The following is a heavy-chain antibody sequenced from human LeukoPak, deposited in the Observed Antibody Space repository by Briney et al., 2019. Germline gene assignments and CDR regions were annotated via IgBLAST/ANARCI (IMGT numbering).Heavy chain of an antibody. V-gene: IGHV4-34*01. CDR3: ASLNYYGSGSYYYYYYMDV. J-gene: IGHJ6*03. D-gene: IGHD3-10*01. CDR1: GGSFSGYY. CDR2: INHSGST. Sequence: PSETLSLTCAVYGGSFSGYYWSWIRRPPGKGLEWIGEINHSGSTYYNPSLKSRVTISVDTSKNQFSLKLSSVTAADTAVYYCASLNYYGSGSYYYYYYMDVWGKGTTVTVSS.